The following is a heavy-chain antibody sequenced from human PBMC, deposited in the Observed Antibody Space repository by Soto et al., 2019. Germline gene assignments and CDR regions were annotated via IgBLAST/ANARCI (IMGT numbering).Heavy chain of an antibody. D-gene: IGHD5-12*01. CDR2: IYYSGST. Sequence: PSETLSPTRPFSDVSIGTGRYYLSWIRQNPGKGLEWIGYIYYSGSTYYNPSLKSRVTISVDTSKNQFSLKLSSVTAADTAVYYCAKGRGYDYSLLDCCGQATLVSVS. J-gene: IGHJ4*02. CDR1: DVSIGTGRYY. V-gene: IGHV4-31*03. CDR3: AKGRGYDYSLLDC.